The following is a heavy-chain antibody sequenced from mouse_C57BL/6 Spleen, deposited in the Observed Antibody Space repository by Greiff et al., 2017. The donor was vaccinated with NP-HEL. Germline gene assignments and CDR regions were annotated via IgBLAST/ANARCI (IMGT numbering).Heavy chain of an antibody. CDR3: TRDRTMITGYAMDY. CDR2: ISSGGDYI. V-gene: IGHV5-9-1*02. J-gene: IGHJ4*01. CDR1: GFTFSSYA. D-gene: IGHD2-4*01. Sequence: DVKLQESGEGLVKPGGSLKLSCAASGFTFSSYAMSWVRQTPEKRLEWVAYISSGGDYIYYADTVKGRFTISRDNARNTLYLQMSSLKSEDTAMYYCTRDRTMITGYAMDYWGQGTSVTVSS.